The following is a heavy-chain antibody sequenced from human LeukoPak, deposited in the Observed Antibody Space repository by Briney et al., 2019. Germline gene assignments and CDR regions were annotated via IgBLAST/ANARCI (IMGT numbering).Heavy chain of an antibody. J-gene: IGHJ4*02. CDR2: IYYSGST. Sequence: PSETLSLTCTVSGGSISSYYWSWIRQPPGKGLEWIGYIYYSGSTNYNPSLKSRVTISVDTSKNQFSLKLSSVTAADTAVYYCAVTYCSSTSCYLDYWGQGTLVTVSS. D-gene: IGHD2-2*01. CDR3: AVTYCSSTSCYLDY. CDR1: GGSISSYY. V-gene: IGHV4-59*01.